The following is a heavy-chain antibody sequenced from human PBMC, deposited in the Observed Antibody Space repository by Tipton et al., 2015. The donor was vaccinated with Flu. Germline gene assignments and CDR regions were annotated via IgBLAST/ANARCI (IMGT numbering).Heavy chain of an antibody. V-gene: IGHV3-30-3*01. CDR2: ISYDGSNK. D-gene: IGHD6-19*01. CDR3: ARDSSLSSGFYYGMDV. J-gene: IGHJ6*02. CDR1: GFTSSSYA. Sequence: SLRLSCAASGFTSSSYAIHWVRQSPGKGLVWVAVISYDGSNKYYADSVKGRFTISRDNSKNTLYLQMNSLRAEDTAVYYCARDSSLSSGFYYGMDVWGQGNTVTVSS.